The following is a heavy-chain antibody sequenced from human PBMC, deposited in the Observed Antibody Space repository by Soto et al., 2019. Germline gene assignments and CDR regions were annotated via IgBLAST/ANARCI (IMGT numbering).Heavy chain of an antibody. J-gene: IGHJ6*02. CDR2: MSFDDRET. D-gene: IGHD3-10*01. Sequence: LSCAASGFTFSDYAMHWVRQAPGKGLEWGASMSFDDRETKFSASVQGRFTVSRDNSEKTFYLQMNSLRREDTALYFCARGGKRGVLPTVPCSYYPMDVWGQGTTVTVSS. CDR1: GFTFSDYA. CDR3: ARGGKRGVLPTVPCSYYPMDV. V-gene: IGHV3-30*03.